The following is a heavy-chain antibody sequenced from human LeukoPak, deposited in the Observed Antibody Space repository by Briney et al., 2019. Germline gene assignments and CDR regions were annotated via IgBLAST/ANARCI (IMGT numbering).Heavy chain of an antibody. V-gene: IGHV1-18*01. CDR3: ARFLEGYYDFWSGYSESNYYGMGV. D-gene: IGHD3-3*01. CDR1: GYTFTSYG. CDR2: ISAYNGNT. Sequence: ASVKVSCKASGYTFTSYGISWVRQAPGQGLEWMGWISAYNGNTNYAQKLQGRVAMTTDTSTSTAYMELRSLRSDDTAVYYCARFLEGYYDFWSGYSESNYYGMGVWGQGTTVTVSS. J-gene: IGHJ6*02.